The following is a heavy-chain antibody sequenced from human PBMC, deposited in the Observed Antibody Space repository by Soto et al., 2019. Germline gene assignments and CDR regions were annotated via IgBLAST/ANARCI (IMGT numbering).Heavy chain of an antibody. CDR3: ARGRSVLNWLDP. V-gene: IGHV4-59*01. Sequence: QVLLQESGPGLVKPSETLSLTCTVSGGSISGYYWSWLRQPPGKGLEWIGYIYDSGSTNYTPSLRGRVSLSINTSKSQFSLRLTSVTAADTAVYYCARGRSVLNWLDPWGQGTLATVSS. CDR2: IYDSGST. J-gene: IGHJ5*02. CDR1: GGSISGYY. D-gene: IGHD3-3*01.